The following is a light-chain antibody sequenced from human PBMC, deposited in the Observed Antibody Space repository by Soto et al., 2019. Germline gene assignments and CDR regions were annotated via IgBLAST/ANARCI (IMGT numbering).Light chain of an antibody. CDR1: SSDVGGYNY. V-gene: IGLV2-14*01. Sequence: QSALTQPASVSGSPGQSITISCTGTSSDVGGYNYVSWYQQHPGKAPNLMIYDVSNRPSGVSNRFSGSKSGNTASLTISGLQAEDEADYYCSSYTSSSTLNWVFGGGTKVTVL. CDR3: SSYTSSSTLNWV. J-gene: IGLJ3*02. CDR2: DVS.